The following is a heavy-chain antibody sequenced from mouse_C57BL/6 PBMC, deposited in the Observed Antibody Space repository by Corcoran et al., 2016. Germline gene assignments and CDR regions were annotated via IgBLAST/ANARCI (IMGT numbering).Heavy chain of an antibody. Sequence: EVQLQQSGPVLVKPGASVKMSCKASGYTFTDYYMNWVKQSHGKSLEWIGVINPYNGGTSYNQKFKGKATLTVDKSSSTAYMELNSLTSEDSAVYYCASNYGYDHPFDYWGQGTTLTVSS. D-gene: IGHD2-2*01. CDR2: INPYNGGT. CDR3: ASNYGYDHPFDY. J-gene: IGHJ2*01. CDR1: GYTFTDYY. V-gene: IGHV1-19*01.